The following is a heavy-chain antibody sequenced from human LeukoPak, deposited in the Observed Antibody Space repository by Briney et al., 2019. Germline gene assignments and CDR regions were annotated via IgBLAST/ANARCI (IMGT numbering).Heavy chain of an antibody. Sequence: PGRSLRLSCAASGFTFDDYAMHWVRQAPGKGLEWVSGISWNSGSIGYADSVKGRFTIFRGNAKNSLYLQMDSLRGDDTALSYCAKDRSRYMNLVFDYWGQGTLVTVSS. D-gene: IGHD1-14*01. V-gene: IGHV3-9*01. CDR3: AKDRSRYMNLVFDY. CDR1: GFTFDDYA. J-gene: IGHJ4*02. CDR2: ISWNSGSI.